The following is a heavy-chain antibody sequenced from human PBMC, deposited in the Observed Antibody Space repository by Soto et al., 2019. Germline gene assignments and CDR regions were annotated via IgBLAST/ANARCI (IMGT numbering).Heavy chain of an antibody. CDR2: IYHSGST. CDR1: GGSISSSNW. V-gene: IGHV4-4*02. Sequence: PSETLSLTCAVSGGSISSSNWWSWVRQPPGKGLEWIGEIYHSGSTNYNPSLKSRVTMSVDKSKNQFSLKLSSVTAADTAVYYCARDGINCSSTSRQGGMDVWGQGTTVTVSS. D-gene: IGHD2-2*01. CDR3: ARDGINCSSTSRQGGMDV. J-gene: IGHJ6*02.